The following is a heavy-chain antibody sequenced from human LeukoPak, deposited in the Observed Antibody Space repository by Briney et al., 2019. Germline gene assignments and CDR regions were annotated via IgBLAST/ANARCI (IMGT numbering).Heavy chain of an antibody. CDR1: GFTFSSYG. Sequence: GGSLRLSCAASGFTFSSYGMSWVRQAPGKGLEWVSAISGSGGSTYYADSVKGRFTISRGNSKNTLYLQMNSLRAEDTAVYYCAKSGYSSGWGFDPWGQGTLVTVSS. D-gene: IGHD6-19*01. J-gene: IGHJ5*02. CDR2: ISGSGGST. V-gene: IGHV3-23*01. CDR3: AKSGYSSGWGFDP.